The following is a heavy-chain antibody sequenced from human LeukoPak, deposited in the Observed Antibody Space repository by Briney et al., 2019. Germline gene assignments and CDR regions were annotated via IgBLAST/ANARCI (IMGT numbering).Heavy chain of an antibody. CDR1: GFTFSSYA. V-gene: IGHV3-23*01. J-gene: IGHJ4*02. CDR3: AKGAQDYGDSTTDY. CDR2: ISGSGGST. D-gene: IGHD4-17*01. Sequence: PGGSLRLSCAASGFTFSSYAMSWVRQAPGKGLEWVSAISGSGGSTYYADSVKGRFTISRDNSKNTLFLQMNSLRAEDTAVYYCAKGAQDYGDSTTDYWGQGTLVTVSS.